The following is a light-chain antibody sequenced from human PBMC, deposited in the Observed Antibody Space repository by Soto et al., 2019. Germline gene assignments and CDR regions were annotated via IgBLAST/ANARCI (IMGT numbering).Light chain of an antibody. V-gene: IGKV3-11*01. CDR2: DAS. J-gene: IGKJ4*01. Sequence: EIVLTHSPATLSLSPGERATLSCRDSQSVSSYLAWYQQKPGQAPRLLIYDASNSATGIPARFSGSGSGTDFTPTISSLEPEDFAVYYCQQRSNWPPLTFGGGTKVDIK. CDR3: QQRSNWPPLT. CDR1: QSVSSY.